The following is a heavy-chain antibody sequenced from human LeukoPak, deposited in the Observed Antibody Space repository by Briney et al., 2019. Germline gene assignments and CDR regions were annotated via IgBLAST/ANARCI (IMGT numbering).Heavy chain of an antibody. CDR3: AKDFGDGYNYHFDC. CDR1: GFTFSSYG. D-gene: IGHD5-24*01. CDR2: ISYDGSNK. J-gene: IGHJ4*02. Sequence: GGSLRLSCAASGFTFSSYGMHWVRQAPGKGLEGVAVISYDGSNKYYADSVKGRFTISRDNSKNTLYLQMNSLRAEDTALYYCAKDFGDGYNYHFDCWGQGTLVTVSS. V-gene: IGHV3-30*18.